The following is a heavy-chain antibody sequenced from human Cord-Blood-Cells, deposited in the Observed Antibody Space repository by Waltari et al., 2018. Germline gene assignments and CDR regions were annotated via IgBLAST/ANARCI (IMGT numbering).Heavy chain of an antibody. D-gene: IGHD1-26*01. J-gene: IGHJ4*02. CDR2: IRSKANSYAT. CDR3: TRRRNSGSYYYFDY. CDR1: GFTFSGSA. V-gene: IGHV3-73*02. Sequence: EVQLVESGGGLVQPGGSLTLSCAASGFTFSGSAMHWVRQASGKGLEWVGRIRSKANSYATAYAASVKGRFTISRDDSKNTAYLQMNSLKTEDTAVYYCTRRRNSGSYYYFDYWGQGTLVTVSS.